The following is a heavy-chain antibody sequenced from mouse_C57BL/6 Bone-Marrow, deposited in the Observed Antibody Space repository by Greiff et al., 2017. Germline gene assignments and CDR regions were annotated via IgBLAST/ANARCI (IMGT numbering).Heavy chain of an antibody. D-gene: IGHD1-1*01. J-gene: IGHJ3*01. CDR3: ASYGSSPAWFAY. Sequence: VHLVESGPGLVQPSQSLSITCTVSGFSLTSYGVHWVRQSPGKGLEWLGVIWSGGSTDYNAAFISRLGISKDNSKSQVFFKMNSLQADDTAIYYCASYGSSPAWFAYWGQGTLVTVSA. V-gene: IGHV2-2*01. CDR1: GFSLTSYG. CDR2: IWSGGST.